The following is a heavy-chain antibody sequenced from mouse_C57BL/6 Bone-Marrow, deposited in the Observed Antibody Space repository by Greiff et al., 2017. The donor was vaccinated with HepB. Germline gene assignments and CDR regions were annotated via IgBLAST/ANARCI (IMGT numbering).Heavy chain of an antibody. D-gene: IGHD4-1*01. CDR2: INPSSGYT. V-gene: IGHV1-4*01. Sequence: VKLQQSGAELARPGASVKMSCKASGYTFTSYTMHWVKQRPGQGLEWIGYINPSSGYTKYNQKFKDKATLTADKSSSTAYMQLSSLTSEDSAVYYCARIGLGRVYYAMDYWGQGTSVTVSS. CDR3: ARIGLGRVYYAMDY. CDR1: GYTFTSYT. J-gene: IGHJ4*01.